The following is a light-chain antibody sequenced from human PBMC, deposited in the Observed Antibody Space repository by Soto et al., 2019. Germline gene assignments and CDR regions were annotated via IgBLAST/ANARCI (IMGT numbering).Light chain of an antibody. CDR3: QQFGDSPPAFT. V-gene: IGKV3-20*01. Sequence: ESMLTQSPGTLSLSPGERATLSCRASRSVSSRYITWYQQKPDQAPRLLIYGASIRTTGIPDRFSGSGSGTDFTLTISRLEPEDFAVYYCQQFGDSPPAFTFGQGTKLEI. CDR1: RSVSSRY. CDR2: GAS. J-gene: IGKJ2*01.